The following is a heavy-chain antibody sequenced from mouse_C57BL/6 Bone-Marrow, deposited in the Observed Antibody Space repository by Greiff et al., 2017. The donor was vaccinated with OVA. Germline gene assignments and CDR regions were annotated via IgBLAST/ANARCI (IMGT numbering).Heavy chain of an antibody. Sequence: QVQLQQPGAELVMPGASVKLSCKASGYTFTSYWMHWVKQRPGQGLEWIGEIDPSDSYTNYNQKFKGKSTLTVDKSSSTAYMQLSSLTSEDSAVYYCARRSRRFYYGSDYWGQGTTLTVSS. J-gene: IGHJ2*01. CDR1: GYTFTSYW. CDR2: IDPSDSYT. D-gene: IGHD2-2*01. CDR3: ARRSRRFYYGSDY. V-gene: IGHV1-69*01.